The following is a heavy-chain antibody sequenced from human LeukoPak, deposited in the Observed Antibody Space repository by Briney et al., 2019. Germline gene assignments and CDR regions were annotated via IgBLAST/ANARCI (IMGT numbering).Heavy chain of an antibody. CDR1: GGTFSSYA. CDR2: IIPIFGTA. D-gene: IGHD3-22*01. CDR3: AREDSSGYYVFDY. J-gene: IGHJ4*02. V-gene: IGHV1-69*13. Sequence: SVKVSCKASGGTFSSYAISWVRQAPGQGLEWTGGIIPIFGTANYAQKFQGRVTITADESTSTAYMELSSLRSEDTAVYYCAREDSSGYYVFDYWGQGTLVTVSS.